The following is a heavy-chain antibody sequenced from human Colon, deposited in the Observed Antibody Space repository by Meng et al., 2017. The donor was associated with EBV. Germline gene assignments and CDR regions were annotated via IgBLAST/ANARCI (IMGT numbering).Heavy chain of an antibody. CDR3: ARGNAYNAPSFDY. Sequence: VQVQDSGPGRVGPSGPLSLTCAVSGASISSNNWWSWVRQPPGKGLEWIGEIYHGGNTNYNPSLKSRVTISVDRSNDQFSLSLSSVTAADTAVYYCARGNAYNAPSFDYWGQGTLVTVSS. D-gene: IGHD5-24*01. CDR1: GASISSNNW. J-gene: IGHJ4*02. CDR2: IYHGGNT. V-gene: IGHV4-4*02.